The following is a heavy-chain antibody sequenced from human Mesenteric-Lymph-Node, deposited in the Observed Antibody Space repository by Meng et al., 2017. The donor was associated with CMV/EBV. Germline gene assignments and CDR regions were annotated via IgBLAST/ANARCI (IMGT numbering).Heavy chain of an antibody. Sequence: SCTVSGGSIGGNYWSWIRQPPGKGLEWIGYIYYTGSTNYNPSLKSRVTVSVDTSTNHFSLKLSSVTAADTAVYYCARLGDGSGSYFFDYWGQGTLVTVSS. CDR2: IYYTGST. CDR1: GGSIGGNY. J-gene: IGHJ4*02. V-gene: IGHV4-59*01. D-gene: IGHD3-10*01. CDR3: ARLGDGSGSYFFDY.